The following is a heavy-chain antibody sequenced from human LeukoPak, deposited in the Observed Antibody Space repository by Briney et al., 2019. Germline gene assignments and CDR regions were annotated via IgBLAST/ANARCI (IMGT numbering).Heavy chain of an antibody. CDR2: IIPIFGTA. CDR1: GGTFSSYA. CDR3: ARENAITMVRGVRVNWFDP. J-gene: IGHJ5*02. D-gene: IGHD3-10*01. Sequence: GASVKVSCKASGGTFSSYAISWVRQAPGQGLEWMGGIIPIFGTANYAQKFQGRVTITADESTSTAYMELSSLRSEDTAVYYCARENAITMVRGVRVNWFDPWGQGTLVTVSS. V-gene: IGHV1-69*13.